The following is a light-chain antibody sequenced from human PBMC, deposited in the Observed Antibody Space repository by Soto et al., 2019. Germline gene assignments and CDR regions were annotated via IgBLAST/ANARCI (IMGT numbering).Light chain of an antibody. V-gene: IGLV2-14*01. Sequence: QSALTQPASVSGSPGQSITISCTETSSDVGGYNYVSWYQQHPGKAPKLMIYEVSNRPSGVSNRFSGSKSGNTASLTISGLQAEDEADYYCSSYSSSGTLVFGGGTKLTVL. CDR3: SSYSSSGTLV. CDR2: EVS. CDR1: SSDVGGYNY. J-gene: IGLJ2*01.